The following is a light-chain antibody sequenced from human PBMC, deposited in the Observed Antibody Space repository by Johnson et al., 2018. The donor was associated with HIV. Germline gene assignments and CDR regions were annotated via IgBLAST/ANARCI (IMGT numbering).Light chain of an antibody. V-gene: IGLV1-51*01. J-gene: IGLJ1*01. CDR2: DNN. CDR1: SSNIGNNY. CDR3: GTWDSSLSVSV. Sequence: QSVLTQPPSVSAAPGQKVTISCSGSSSNIGNNYVSWYQQPPGTAPKLLIYDNNQPPSGIPARLSGHKSRLTAPLRHTALHTGDDADYYCGTWDSSLSVSVFGTGTKVTVL.